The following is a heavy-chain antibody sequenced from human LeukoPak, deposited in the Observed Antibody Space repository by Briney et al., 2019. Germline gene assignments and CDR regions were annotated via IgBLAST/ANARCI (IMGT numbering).Heavy chain of an antibody. D-gene: IGHD3-10*01. CDR3: ARERDYYGSGSKYNWFDP. Sequence: PGGSLRLSCAASGFTFSSYRMSWVRQAPGKGLEWVANIKQDGSEKYYVDSVKGRFTISRDNAKNSLYLQMNSLRAEDTAVYYCARERDYYGSGSKYNWFDPWGQGTLVTVSS. CDR2: IKQDGSEK. V-gene: IGHV3-7*01. J-gene: IGHJ5*02. CDR1: GFTFSSYR.